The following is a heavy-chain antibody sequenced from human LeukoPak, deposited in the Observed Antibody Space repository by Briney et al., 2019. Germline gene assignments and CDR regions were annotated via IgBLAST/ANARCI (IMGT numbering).Heavy chain of an antibody. V-gene: IGHV4-59*01. J-gene: IGHJ3*02. CDR3: ARDISGYDTFDI. D-gene: IGHD5-12*01. CDR2: ISYSGST. Sequence: SETLSLTCTVSGDSISSYVWNWIRQPPGKGLEWIAYISYSGSTNYNPSLKGRVTISVDTSKNQFSLRLSSVTAADTAVYYCARDISGYDTFDIWGHGTMVTVSS. CDR1: GDSISSYV.